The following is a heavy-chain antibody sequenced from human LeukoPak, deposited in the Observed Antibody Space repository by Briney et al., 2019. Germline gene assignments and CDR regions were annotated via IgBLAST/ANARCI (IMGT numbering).Heavy chain of an antibody. V-gene: IGHV2-70*11. Sequence: SGPALVKPPQTLTLTCTFSGFSLSTSGMCVSWIRQPPGKALEWLARIDWDDDKYYSTSLKTRLTISKDTSKNQVVLTMTNMDPVDTATYYCARIPSLLVGATMSDYFDYWGQGTLVTVSS. CDR2: IDWDDDK. CDR3: ARIPSLLVGATMSDYFDY. CDR1: GFSLSTSGMC. J-gene: IGHJ4*02. D-gene: IGHD1-26*01.